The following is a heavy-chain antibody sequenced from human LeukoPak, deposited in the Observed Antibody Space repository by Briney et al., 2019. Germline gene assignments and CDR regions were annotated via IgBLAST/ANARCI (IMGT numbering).Heavy chain of an antibody. D-gene: IGHD3-16*01. CDR2: ISAYNGNT. CDR3: ARVARVFWGNDYPSDY. J-gene: IGHJ4*02. Sequence: ASVKVSCEASGYTFTSYGISWVRQAPGQGLEWMGGISAYNGNTNYAQKLQGRVTMTTDTSTSTAYMELRSLRSDDTAVYYYARVARVFWGNDYPSDYWGQGTLVTVSS. CDR1: GYTFTSYG. V-gene: IGHV1-18*01.